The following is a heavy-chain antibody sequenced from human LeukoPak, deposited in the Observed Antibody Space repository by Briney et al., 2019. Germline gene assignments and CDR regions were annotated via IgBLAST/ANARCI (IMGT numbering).Heavy chain of an antibody. CDR1: GYTFTGHY. D-gene: IGHD2-2*01. Sequence: ASVKVPCRASGYTFTGHYIHWVRQTPGQGLEWMGRVNPNSGGTNYAQRFQGRVTMTRDTSITTGYMELSRLTSDDTAVYYCAREGCGTTSCYGWFDPWGQGTLVTVSS. J-gene: IGHJ5*02. V-gene: IGHV1-2*06. CDR3: AREGCGTTSCYGWFDP. CDR2: VNPNSGGT.